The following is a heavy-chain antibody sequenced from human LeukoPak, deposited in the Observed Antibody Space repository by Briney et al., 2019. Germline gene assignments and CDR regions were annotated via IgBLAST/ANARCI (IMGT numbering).Heavy chain of an antibody. D-gene: IGHD3-22*01. CDR3: ARGSLGLYYYDSSGYVHFDY. CDR1: GYTFTGYY. CDR2: IIPIFGTA. Sequence: GASVKVSCKASGYTFTGYYMHWVRQAPGQGLEWMGRIIPIFGTANYAQKFQGRVTITTDESTSTAYMELSSLRSEDTAVYYCARGSLGLYYYDSSGYVHFDYWGQGTLVTVSS. V-gene: IGHV1-69*05. J-gene: IGHJ4*02.